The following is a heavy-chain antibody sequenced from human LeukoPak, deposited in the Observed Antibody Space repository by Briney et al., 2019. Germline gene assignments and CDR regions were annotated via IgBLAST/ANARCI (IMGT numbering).Heavy chain of an antibody. J-gene: IGHJ2*01. CDR1: GGSISSGSYY. CDR3: ARGDGYGGNFRYFDL. CDR2: IYTSGST. V-gene: IGHV4-61*02. D-gene: IGHD4-23*01. Sequence: SETLSLTCTVSGGSISSGSYYWSWIRQPAGKGLEWIGRIYTSGSTNYNPSLKSRVTISVDTSKNQFSLKLSSVTAADTAVYYCARGDGYGGNFRYFDLWGRGTLVTVSS.